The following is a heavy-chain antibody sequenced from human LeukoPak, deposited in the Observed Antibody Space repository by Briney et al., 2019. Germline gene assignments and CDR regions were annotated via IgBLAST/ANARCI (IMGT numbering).Heavy chain of an antibody. J-gene: IGHJ4*02. CDR3: ARVGRGGMATPTFDS. Sequence: SQTLSLTCAVSGGSISSGGYSWSWIRQPPGKGLDFIGTIYDSGSSYYNPSLKSRVTISIDTSKNQFSLKLTSVTAADTAIYYCARVGRGGMATPTFDSWGQGTLVTVSS. V-gene: IGHV4-30-2*03. CDR1: GGSISSGGYS. CDR2: IYDSGSS. D-gene: IGHD5-24*01.